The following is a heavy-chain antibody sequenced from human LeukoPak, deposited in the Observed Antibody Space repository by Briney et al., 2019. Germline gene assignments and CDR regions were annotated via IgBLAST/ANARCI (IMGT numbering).Heavy chain of an antibody. Sequence: GGSLRLSCAASGFTFSSYWMHWVRQAPGKGLVWVSRINSDGSSTSYADSVKGRFTISRDNAKNTLYLQMNSLRAEDTAVYYCARGQYCNSTSCYGRRDIPFDPWGQGTLVTVSS. V-gene: IGHV3-74*01. CDR1: GFTFSSYW. D-gene: IGHD2-2*01. J-gene: IGHJ5*02. CDR2: INSDGSST. CDR3: ARGQYCNSTSCYGRRDIPFDP.